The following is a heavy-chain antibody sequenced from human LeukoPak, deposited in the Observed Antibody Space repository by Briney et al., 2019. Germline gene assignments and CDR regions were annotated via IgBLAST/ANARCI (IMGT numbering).Heavy chain of an antibody. V-gene: IGHV4-59*08. D-gene: IGHD3-10*01. CDR2: IYYTGST. CDR1: GDSMRNYY. Sequence: KPSETLSLTCIVSGDSMRNYYWSWIRQPPGKGLEWIGYIYYTGSTNYNPSLKSRVTISVDTSKNQFSLKLSSVTAADTAVYYCARTRYYYNSRSYGAPYYFDYWGQGTLVTVSS. CDR3: ARTRYYYNSRSYGAPYYFDY. J-gene: IGHJ4*02.